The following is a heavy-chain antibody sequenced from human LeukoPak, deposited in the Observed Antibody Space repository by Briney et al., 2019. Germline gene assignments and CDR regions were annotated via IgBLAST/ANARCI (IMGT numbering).Heavy chain of an antibody. D-gene: IGHD3-22*01. CDR2: ISDSGGRT. CDR3: AKRGVVIRVILVGFHKEAYYFDS. CDR1: GITLSNYG. Sequence: GGSLRLSCAVSGITLSNYGMSWIRQAPGKGLEWVAGISDSGGRTNYADSVKGRFTISRDNPKNTLYLQMNSLGPEDTAVYFCAKRGVVIRVILVGFHKEAYYFDSWGQGVLVTVSS. V-gene: IGHV3-23*01. J-gene: IGHJ4*02.